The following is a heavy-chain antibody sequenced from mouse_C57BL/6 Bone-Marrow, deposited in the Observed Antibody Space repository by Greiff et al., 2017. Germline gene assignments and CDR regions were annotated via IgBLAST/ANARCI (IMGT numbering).Heavy chain of an antibody. V-gene: IGHV1-55*01. CDR1: GYTFTSYW. CDR3: ARDEVVYARAY. Sequence: QVQLQQPGAELVKPGASVKMSCKASGYTFTSYWITWVKQRPGQGLEWIGDIYPGSGSTNYNEKFKSKATLTVDTTSSTAYMQLSSLTSEDSAVYYCARDEVVYARAYGGRGTSASVS. J-gene: IGHJ4*01. D-gene: IGHD1-1*01. CDR2: IYPGSGST.